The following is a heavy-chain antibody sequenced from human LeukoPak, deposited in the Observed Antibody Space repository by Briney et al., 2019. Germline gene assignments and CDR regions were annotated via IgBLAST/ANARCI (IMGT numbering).Heavy chain of an antibody. V-gene: IGHV4-31*03. D-gene: IGHD2-21*01. J-gene: IGHJ4*02. Sequence: PSETLSLTCTVSGGSISSGSYYWSWIRQHPGKGLEWIGYIYYSGSTYYNPSLKSRVTISVDTSKNQFSLKLSSVTAADTAVYYCATSDSYVFDYWGQGTLVTVSS. CDR2: IYYSGST. CDR1: GGSISSGSYY. CDR3: ATSDSYVFDY.